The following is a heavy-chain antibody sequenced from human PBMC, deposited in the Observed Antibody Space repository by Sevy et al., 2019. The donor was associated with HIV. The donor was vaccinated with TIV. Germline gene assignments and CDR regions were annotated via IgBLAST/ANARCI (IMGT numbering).Heavy chain of an antibody. CDR2: ISSSSSYI. CDR3: ARVGGYCSSTSCYDYYGMDV. Sequence: GESLKISCAASGFTFSSYSMNWVRQAPGKGLEWVSSISSSSSYIYYADSVKGRFTISRDNAKNSLYLQMNSLRAEDTAVYYCARVGGYCSSTSCYDYYGMDVWGQGTTVTVSS. V-gene: IGHV3-21*01. D-gene: IGHD2-2*03. J-gene: IGHJ6*02. CDR1: GFTFSSYS.